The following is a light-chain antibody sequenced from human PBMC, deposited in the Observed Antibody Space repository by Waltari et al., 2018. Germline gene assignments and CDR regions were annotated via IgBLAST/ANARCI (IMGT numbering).Light chain of an antibody. CDR2: AAT. Sequence: AIRMTQSPSSLSASTGDKITLTCRPSQDIRSYLGWYQQKPGKAPKLLVYAATSLQTGVPSRFSASGSGTDFSLTISNLQSEDFAIYHCQQYYSYPRTFGQGTKVEVK. CDR1: QDIRSY. J-gene: IGKJ1*01. CDR3: QQYYSYPRT. V-gene: IGKV1-8*01.